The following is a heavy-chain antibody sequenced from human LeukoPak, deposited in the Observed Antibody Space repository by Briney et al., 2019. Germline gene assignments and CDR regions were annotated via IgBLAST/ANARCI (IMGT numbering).Heavy chain of an antibody. D-gene: IGHD3-22*01. J-gene: IGHJ3*02. Sequence: PGGSLRLSCAASGFTFSSYAMSWIRQPPGKGLEWIGEINHSGSTNYSPSLKSRVTISVDTSKNQFSLKLSSVTAADTAVYYCARAATLDYDSSGYYQDAFDIWGQGTMVTVSS. CDR1: GFTFSSYA. CDR2: INHSGST. V-gene: IGHV4-34*01. CDR3: ARAATLDYDSSGYYQDAFDI.